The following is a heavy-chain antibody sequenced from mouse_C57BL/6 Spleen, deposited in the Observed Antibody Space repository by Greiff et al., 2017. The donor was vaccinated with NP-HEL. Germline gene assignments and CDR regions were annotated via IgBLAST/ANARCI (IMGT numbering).Heavy chain of an antibody. CDR1: GYAFSSSW. CDR3: ARPSSTVVAPFAY. Sequence: QVQLKQSGPELVKPGASVKISCKASGYAFSSSWMNWVKQRPGKGLEWIGRIYPGDGDTNYNGKFKGKATLTADKSSSTAYMQLSSLTSEDSAVYFCARPSSTVVAPFAYWGQGTLVTVSA. J-gene: IGHJ3*01. D-gene: IGHD1-1*01. CDR2: IYPGDGDT. V-gene: IGHV1-82*01.